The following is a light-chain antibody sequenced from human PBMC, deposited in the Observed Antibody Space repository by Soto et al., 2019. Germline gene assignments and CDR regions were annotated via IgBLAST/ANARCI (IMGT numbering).Light chain of an antibody. Sequence: QSASVSGSPGQSITISCTGTNSDVGAYPYVSWYQQHPGNAPKLLIYEVADRPSGVSDRFSGSKSGNTASLTISALQAEDEAVYYCSSYATSGTNVIFGGGTQLTVL. CDR1: NSDVGAYPY. CDR2: EVA. V-gene: IGLV2-14*03. J-gene: IGLJ2*01. CDR3: SSYATSGTNVI.